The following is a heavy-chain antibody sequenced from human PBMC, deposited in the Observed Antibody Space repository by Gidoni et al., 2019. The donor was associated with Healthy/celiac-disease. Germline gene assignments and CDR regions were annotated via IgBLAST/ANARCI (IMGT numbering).Heavy chain of an antibody. J-gene: IGHJ4*02. Sequence: QVTLRESGPALVKPTQTLTLTCTFSGFSLSTSGMCVSWIRHPPGKALEWLARIDWDDDKYYSTSLKTRLTISKDTSKNQVVLTMTNMDPVDTATYYCARIHYYDSSGYYGDWGQGTLVTVSS. CDR3: ARIHYYDSSGYYGD. CDR2: IDWDDDK. V-gene: IGHV2-70*15. CDR1: GFSLSTSGMC. D-gene: IGHD3-22*01.